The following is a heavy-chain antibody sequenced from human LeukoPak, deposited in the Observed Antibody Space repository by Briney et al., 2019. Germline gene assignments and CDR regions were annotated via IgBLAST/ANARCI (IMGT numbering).Heavy chain of an antibody. CDR3: ARAYTYYYDSSGYYG. CDR2: INPNSGGT. Sequence: VASVKVSCKASGYTFTGYYMRWVRQAPGQGLEWMGWINPNSGGTNYAQKFQGRVTMTRDTSISTAYMELSRLRSDDTAVYYCARAYTYYYDSSGYYGWGQGTLVTVSS. J-gene: IGHJ4*02. V-gene: IGHV1-2*02. CDR1: GYTFTGYY. D-gene: IGHD3-22*01.